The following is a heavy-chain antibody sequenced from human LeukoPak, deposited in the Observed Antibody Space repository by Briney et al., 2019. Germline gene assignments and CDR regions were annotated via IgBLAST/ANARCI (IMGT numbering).Heavy chain of an antibody. CDR3: ARRVQLERRYRWEFGY. CDR2: MNPKSGNT. D-gene: IGHD1-1*01. V-gene: IGHV1-8*03. Sequence: ASVKVSCKASGYTFTSYDINWVRQATGQGLEWMGWMNPKSGNTAYAQKFQGRVTITRNTSISTAYVELSSLRSEDTAVYYCARRVQLERRYRWEFGYWGQGTLVTVSS. J-gene: IGHJ4*02. CDR1: GYTFTSYD.